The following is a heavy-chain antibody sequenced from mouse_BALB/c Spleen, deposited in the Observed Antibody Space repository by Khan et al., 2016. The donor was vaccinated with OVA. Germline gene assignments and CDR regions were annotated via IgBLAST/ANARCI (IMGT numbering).Heavy chain of an antibody. J-gene: IGHJ1*01. CDR1: GFNIKDTY. V-gene: IGHV14-3*02. CDR3: ARPSYDPRDFDV. D-gene: IGHD2-3*01. Sequence: VQLKESGAELVKPGASVKLSCTASGFNIKDTYLHWVKQRPEQGLEWIGRIAPANGTTQYDPKFKGKAAITSDTSSNTSYLQLNSLTSEDTAVYYCARPSYDPRDFDVWGAGTTVTVSS. CDR2: IAPANGTT.